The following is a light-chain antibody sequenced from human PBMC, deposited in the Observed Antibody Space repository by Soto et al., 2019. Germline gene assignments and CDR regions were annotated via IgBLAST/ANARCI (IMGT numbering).Light chain of an antibody. V-gene: IGKV4-1*01. CDR1: QSILKRSNDKNH. CDR2: WAS. CDR3: QQYYTIPRT. J-gene: IGKJ4*01. Sequence: DIVMTQSPDSLAASLGARATIICKSSQSILKRSNDKNHLAWYQQKPGHPPKLLVYWASTRESGVPDRFSGSGSGTDFTLTISSLQAEDVAVYYCQQYYTIPRTFGGGIKVEI.